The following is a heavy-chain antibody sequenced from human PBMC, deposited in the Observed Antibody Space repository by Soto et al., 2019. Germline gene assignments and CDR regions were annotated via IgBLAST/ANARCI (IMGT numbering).Heavy chain of an antibody. D-gene: IGHD2-8*01. CDR3: AKVEEDIVLMLYANYCIDY. Sequence: GGPLRPPVTASGFTFRSSGTHWVRQAPGKGLEWVAVISYDGSNKIYADSVKGRFTISRDDYKNTLDLQMNSLRAQDTAVYYCAKVEEDIVLMLYANYCIDYWGQGTLVTVSS. CDR2: ISYDGSNK. V-gene: IGHV3-30*18. CDR1: GFTFRSSG. J-gene: IGHJ4*02.